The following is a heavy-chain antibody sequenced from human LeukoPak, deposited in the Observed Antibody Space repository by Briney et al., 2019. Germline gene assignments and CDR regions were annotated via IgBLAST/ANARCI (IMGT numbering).Heavy chain of an antibody. CDR3: ARDASSRRGLVIVSAAERSGMDV. CDR2: INPNSGGT. V-gene: IGHV1-2*02. Sequence: ASVKVSCKASGYTFTGYYVHWVRLAPGQGLEWMGWINPNSGGTNYAQKFQGRVTMTRGTSISTAYMELSRLRSDDTAVYYCARDASSRRGLVIVSAAERSGMDVWGQGTTVTVSS. J-gene: IGHJ6*02. D-gene: IGHD2-2*01. CDR1: GYTFTGYY.